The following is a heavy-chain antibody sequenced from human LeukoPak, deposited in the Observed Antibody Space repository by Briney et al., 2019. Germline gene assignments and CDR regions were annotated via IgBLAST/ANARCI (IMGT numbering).Heavy chain of an antibody. CDR2: IYSSGST. D-gene: IGHD3-10*01. Sequence: SETLSLTCTVSGDSISGIYWSWIRQPAGKGLEWIGRIYSSGSTSYNPSLKSRVTLSVDTSKNQFSLKLTSVTAADTAVYFCARGPVAATGSGFGYWGQGTLVTVSS. CDR1: GDSISGIY. CDR3: ARGPVAATGSGFGY. J-gene: IGHJ4*02. V-gene: IGHV4-4*07.